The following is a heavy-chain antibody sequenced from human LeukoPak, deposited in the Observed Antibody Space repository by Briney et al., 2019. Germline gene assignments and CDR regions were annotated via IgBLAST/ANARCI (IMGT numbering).Heavy chain of an antibody. V-gene: IGHV3-74*01. CDR3: ARVGARLGXXDI. Sequence: GGSLRLSCAASGFTFSSYWMHWVRQAPGKGLGWVSRINSDGSRTTYADSVKGRFTISRDNAKNTLYLQMNSLRAEDTAVYYCARVGARLGXXDIXXXGTXVTVSS. J-gene: IGHJ3*02. D-gene: IGHD6-25*01. CDR2: INSDGSRT. CDR1: GFTFSSYW.